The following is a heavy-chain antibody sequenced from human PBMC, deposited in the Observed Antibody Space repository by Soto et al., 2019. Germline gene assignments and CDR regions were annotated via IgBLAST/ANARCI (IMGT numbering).Heavy chain of an antibody. CDR1: GFTFSDYY. CDR2: ISSSSSYT. V-gene: IGHV3-11*06. J-gene: IGHJ4*02. Sequence: QVQLVESGGGLVKPGGSLRLSCAASGFTFSDYYMSWIRQAPGKGLEWVSYISSSSSYTNYADSVKGRFTISRDNAKNSLYLQMNSLRAEDTAVYYCARLDRRSGPREIGYWGQGTLVTVSS. D-gene: IGHD3-3*01. CDR3: ARLDRRSGPREIGY.